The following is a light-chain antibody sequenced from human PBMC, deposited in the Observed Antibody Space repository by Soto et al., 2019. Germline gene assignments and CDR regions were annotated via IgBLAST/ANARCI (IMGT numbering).Light chain of an antibody. CDR1: QSVSSY. Sequence: EIVLTQSPATLSLSPGERATLSCRASQSVSSYLAWYQQKPGQAPRLLMYDVSNRATGIPASFSGSGSGTDFPLTITSIEPEYVAVYYCQQRSSWPWTFGQGTKLEIK. V-gene: IGKV3-11*01. CDR3: QQRSSWPWT. CDR2: DVS. J-gene: IGKJ1*01.